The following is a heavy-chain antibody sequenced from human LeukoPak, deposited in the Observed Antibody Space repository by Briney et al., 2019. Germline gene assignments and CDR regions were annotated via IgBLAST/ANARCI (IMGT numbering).Heavy chain of an antibody. CDR3: ATKIVANFDY. CDR1: GFTFSNYG. V-gene: IGHV3-30*03. CDR2: ISYDGSNK. D-gene: IGHD5-12*01. J-gene: IGHJ4*02. Sequence: GGSLRLSCAASGFTFSNYGMHWVRQAPGKGLEWVAFISYDGSNKYYADSVKGRFTISRDNSKNTLYLQMNSLRPEDTAVYYCATKIVANFDYWGQGTLVTVSS.